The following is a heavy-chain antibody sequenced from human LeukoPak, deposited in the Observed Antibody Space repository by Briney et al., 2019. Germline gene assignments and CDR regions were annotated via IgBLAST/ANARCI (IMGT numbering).Heavy chain of an antibody. Sequence: PGGSLRLSCAASGFTFSSYTMHWVRQAPGKGLEWVAIIPYDGSNKYYADFVRGRFTISRDNSKNTLYLQMNSLRVEDTAVYYCARSSCSSTSCSTNYGMDVWGQGTTVTVSS. V-gene: IGHV3-30-3*01. J-gene: IGHJ6*02. CDR3: ARSSCSSTSCSTNYGMDV. D-gene: IGHD2-2*01. CDR1: GFTFSSYT. CDR2: IPYDGSNK.